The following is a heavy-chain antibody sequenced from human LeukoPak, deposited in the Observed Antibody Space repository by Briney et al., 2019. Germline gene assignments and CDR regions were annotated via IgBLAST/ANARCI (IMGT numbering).Heavy chain of an antibody. V-gene: IGHV4-39*07. CDR3: ASLRVWGSYRKNDY. D-gene: IGHD3-16*02. J-gene: IGHJ4*02. CDR2: INHSGST. CDR1: GGSISSSGYY. Sequence: SETLSLTCTVSGGSISSSGYYWSWIRQPPGKGLEWIGEINHSGSTNYNPSLKSRVTISVDTSKNQFSLKLSSVTAADTAVYYCASLRVWGSYRKNDYWGQGTLVTVSS.